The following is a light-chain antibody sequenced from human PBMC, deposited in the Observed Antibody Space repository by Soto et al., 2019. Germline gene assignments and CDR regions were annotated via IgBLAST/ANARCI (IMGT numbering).Light chain of an antibody. V-gene: IGLV1-40*01. J-gene: IGLJ2*01. CDR2: GSS. CDR1: SSDIGAGYD. CDR3: QSYDSSLSGVV. Sequence: QSVLTQPPSVSGAPGQRVTISCTGSSSDIGAGYDVHWYQQLPGTAPKLLIYGSSNRPSGVPDRFAASKSGTSASPAITGLQTEDEADYYCQSYDSSLSGVVFGGGTKLTVL.